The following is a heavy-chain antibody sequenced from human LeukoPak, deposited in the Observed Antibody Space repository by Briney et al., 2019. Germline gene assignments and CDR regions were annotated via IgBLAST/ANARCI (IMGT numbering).Heavy chain of an antibody. CDR2: TYYRSKWFN. J-gene: IGHJ5*02. D-gene: IGHD3-10*01. CDR3: ARLTGIIRGEGWFDP. Sequence: SQTLSLTCAISGDSVSSNTVAWNWIRQSPSRGLEWLGRTYYRSKWFNDYAVSVESRMTITPDTANNQFSLLLNSVTPEDTAVYYCARLTGIIRGEGWFDPWGQGTLVTVSS. CDR1: GDSVSSNTVA. V-gene: IGHV6-1*01.